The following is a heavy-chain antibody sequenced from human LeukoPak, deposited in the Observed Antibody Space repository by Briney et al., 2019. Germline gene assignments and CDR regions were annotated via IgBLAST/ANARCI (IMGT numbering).Heavy chain of an antibody. CDR3: ARENNDYGGKKAFDY. V-gene: IGHV4-61*01. CDR2: VRSSGSS. D-gene: IGHD4-23*01. Sequence: KPSETLSLSCTVSGASVSSGSYYWSWIRQPPGEGLEWLGYVRSSGSSNYNPSLKSRVAILVDTPKNQFTLKLSSVTAADTAVYYCARENNDYGGKKAFDYWGQGTLVTVSS. J-gene: IGHJ4*02. CDR1: GASVSSGSYY.